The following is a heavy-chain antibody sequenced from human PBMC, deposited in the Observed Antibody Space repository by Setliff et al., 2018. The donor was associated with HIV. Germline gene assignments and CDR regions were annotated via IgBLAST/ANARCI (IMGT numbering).Heavy chain of an antibody. Sequence: KTSETLSLTCTVSIDSISSYYCSWIRQPPGKGLEWIGYIYTSGSTKYNPSLKSRVTISLDTSKNQFSLNLSSVTAADTAVYYCARGEEDDTFDIWGHGTMVTVSS. CDR2: IYTSGST. J-gene: IGHJ3*02. CDR3: ARGEEDDTFDI. V-gene: IGHV4-59*01. CDR1: IDSISSYY.